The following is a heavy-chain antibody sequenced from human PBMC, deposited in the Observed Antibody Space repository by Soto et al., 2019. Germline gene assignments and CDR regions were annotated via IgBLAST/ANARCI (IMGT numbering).Heavy chain of an antibody. J-gene: IGHJ6*02. Sequence: LRLSCAASGFTFGDFWMNWVRQAPGKGLEWVANIKEDGSKKHFLDSVKGRFTISRDNAKNSLYLQINNLRAEGTGVYYCARDLGRTAAGYYYYDAMDVWGQGTTVTVSS. CDR1: GFTFGDFW. V-gene: IGHV3-7*01. D-gene: IGHD2-2*01. CDR2: IKEDGSKK. CDR3: ARDLGRTAAGYYYYDAMDV.